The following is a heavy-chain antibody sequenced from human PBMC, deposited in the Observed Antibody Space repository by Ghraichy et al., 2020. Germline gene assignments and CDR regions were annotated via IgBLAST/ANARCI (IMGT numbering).Heavy chain of an antibody. CDR3: ARSYDSSGYSLFDY. D-gene: IGHD3-22*01. V-gene: IGHV3-20*04. Sequence: GGSLRLSCAASGFTFDDYGMSWVRQAPGKGLEWVSGINWNGGSTGYADSVKGRFTISRDNAKNSLYLQMNSLRAEDTALYYCARSYDSSGYSLFDYWGQGTLVTVSS. CDR2: INWNGGST. J-gene: IGHJ4*02. CDR1: GFTFDDYG.